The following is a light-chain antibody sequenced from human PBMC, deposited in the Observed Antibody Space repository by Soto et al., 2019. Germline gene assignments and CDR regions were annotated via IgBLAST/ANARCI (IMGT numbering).Light chain of an antibody. Sequence: EIVLTQSPGTLSLSPGERDTLSCRASQSVSSYLAWYQQKPGQAPRLLIYDASNRATGIPARFSGSGSGTDFTLPISSLFPEDFAVYYCHHRTNWPLTFGGGTKVDI. CDR2: DAS. CDR3: HHRTNWPLT. CDR1: QSVSSY. J-gene: IGKJ4*01. V-gene: IGKV3-11*01.